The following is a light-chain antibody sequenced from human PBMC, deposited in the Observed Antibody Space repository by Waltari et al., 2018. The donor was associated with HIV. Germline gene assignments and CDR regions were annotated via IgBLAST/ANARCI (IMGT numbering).Light chain of an antibody. CDR1: QSVSDY. Sequence: EIVLTQSPVTLSLSPGDRATLSCRASQSVSDYLAWYQQKPGQAPRLLIYDASHRATGIPARFSGGGSGTDFTLTISNVEPEDFAVYYCRQRGNWPPITFGQGTRLEIK. J-gene: IGKJ5*01. V-gene: IGKV3-11*01. CDR2: DAS. CDR3: RQRGNWPPIT.